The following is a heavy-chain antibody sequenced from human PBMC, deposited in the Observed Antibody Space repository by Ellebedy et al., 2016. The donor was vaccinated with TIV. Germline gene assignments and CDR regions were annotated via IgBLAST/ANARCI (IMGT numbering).Heavy chain of an antibody. CDR3: ARFIVVVPAAMPRWCWFDP. CDR2: ISAYNGNT. Sequence: ASVKVSXXASGGTFSSYAISWVRQAPGQGLEWMGWISAYNGNTNYAQKLQGRVTMTTDTSTSTAYMELRSLRSDDTAVYYCARFIVVVPAAMPRWCWFDPWGQGTLVTVSS. V-gene: IGHV1-18*01. D-gene: IGHD2-2*01. J-gene: IGHJ5*02. CDR1: GGTFSSYA.